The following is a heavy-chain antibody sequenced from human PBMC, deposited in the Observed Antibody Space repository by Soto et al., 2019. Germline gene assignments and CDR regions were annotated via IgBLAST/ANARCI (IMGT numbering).Heavy chain of an antibody. V-gene: IGHV4-34*01. J-gene: IGHJ6*02. D-gene: IGHD6-19*01. Sequence: QVQLHQWGAGLLKPSETLSLTCAVYGGSFSGYYWSWIRQPPGKGLEWIGEINHSGSTNYNPSLKSRVTISVDTSKNQFSLKLSSVTAADTAVYYCARGEAVAAPYYYYGMDVWGQGTTVTVSS. CDR1: GGSFSGYY. CDR2: INHSGST. CDR3: ARGEAVAAPYYYYGMDV.